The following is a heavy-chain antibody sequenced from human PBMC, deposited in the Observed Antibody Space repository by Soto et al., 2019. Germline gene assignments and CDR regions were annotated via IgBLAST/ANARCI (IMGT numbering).Heavy chain of an antibody. V-gene: IGHV3-48*02. CDR1: GFTFSNYG. D-gene: IGHD5-18*01. J-gene: IGHJ4*02. CDR3: ARGQLWLSDY. CDR2: ISSSTSAI. Sequence: PGGSLRLSCAASGFTFSNYGMNWVRQAPGKGLEWVSYISSSTSAIYYADSVKGRFTISRDNAKNSLYLHMNSLRDEDTAVYYCARGQLWLSDYWGQGTLVTVSS.